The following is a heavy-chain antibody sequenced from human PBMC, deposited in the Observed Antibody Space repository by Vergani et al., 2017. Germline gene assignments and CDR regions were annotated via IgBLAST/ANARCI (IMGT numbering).Heavy chain of an antibody. Sequence: EVQLVQSGAEVKKPGESLKISCQISGYSFTNYWIGWVRQMPGKGLEWMGIIHPADSDTRYSPSFQGQVTISVDKSISTAYLQRSSLRASDSAVYYCARLYGSISSGTNYFDYWGRGPWSPSPQ. CDR3: ARLYGSISSGTNYFDY. V-gene: IGHV5-51*01. J-gene: IGHJ4*02. D-gene: IGHD1-14*01. CDR2: IHPADSDT. CDR1: GYSFTNYW.